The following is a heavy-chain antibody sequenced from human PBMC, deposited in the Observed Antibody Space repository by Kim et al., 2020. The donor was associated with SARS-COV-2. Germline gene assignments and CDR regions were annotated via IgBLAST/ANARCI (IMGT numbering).Heavy chain of an antibody. D-gene: IGHD4-4*01. J-gene: IGHJ6*02. CDR1: GFTFSSYA. V-gene: IGHV3-23*01. Sequence: GGSLRLSCAASGFTFSSYAMRWVRQAPGKGLYWVSSISDTGGTTYYADSAKGRFTVSRDNSKNTLYLQMNSLRAEDTAKYYCAKVPPGQYSYDTDVWGRG. CDR2: ISDTGGTT. CDR3: AKVPPGQYSYDTDV.